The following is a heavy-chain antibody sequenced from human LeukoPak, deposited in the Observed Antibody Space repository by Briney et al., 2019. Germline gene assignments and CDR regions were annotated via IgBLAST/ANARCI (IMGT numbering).Heavy chain of an antibody. Sequence: KPSETLSLTCTVSGYSISSGYYWSWIRQPPGEGLEWIGEINHSGSTNYNPSLKSRVTISIDTSKNQFSLKLSSVTAADTAVYYCARTDYRVWGQGALVTVSS. CDR1: GYSISSGYY. V-gene: IGHV4-38-2*02. J-gene: IGHJ4*02. CDR3: ARTDYRV. CDR2: INHSGST. D-gene: IGHD4-11*01.